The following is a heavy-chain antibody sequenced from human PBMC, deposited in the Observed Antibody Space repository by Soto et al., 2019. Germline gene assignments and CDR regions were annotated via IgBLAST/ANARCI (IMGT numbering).Heavy chain of an antibody. CDR1: GGSISSYY. V-gene: IGHV4-59*01. Sequence: SETLSLTCTVSGGSISSYYWSWIRQPPGKGLEWIGDIYYSGSTNYNPSLKSRVTISVDTSKNQFSLKLSSVTAADTAGYYCARLRGMGISFDYWGQGTLVTVSS. D-gene: IGHD7-27*01. CDR2: IYYSGST. CDR3: ARLRGMGISFDY. J-gene: IGHJ4*02.